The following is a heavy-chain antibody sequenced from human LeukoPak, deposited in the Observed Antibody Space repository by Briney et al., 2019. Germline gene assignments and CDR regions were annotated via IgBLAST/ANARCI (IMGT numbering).Heavy chain of an antibody. V-gene: IGHV4-61*02. Sequence: SETLSLTCTVSGGSISSGSYYWSWIRQPAGKGLEWIGRFYTSGNTNYNPSLKSRIIISVDTPKNQFSLKLSSVTAADTAVYYCARDEGVGATYFEYWGQGTLVTVSS. J-gene: IGHJ4*02. CDR3: ARDEGVGATYFEY. D-gene: IGHD1-26*01. CDR1: GGSISSGSYY. CDR2: FYTSGNT.